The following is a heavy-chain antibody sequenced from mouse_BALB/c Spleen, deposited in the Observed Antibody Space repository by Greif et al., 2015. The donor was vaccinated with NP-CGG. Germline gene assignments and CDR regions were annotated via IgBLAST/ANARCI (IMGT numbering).Heavy chain of an antibody. CDR3: IGVGTSFDY. D-gene: IGHD4-1*01. V-gene: IGHV14-4*02. CDR2: IDPENGDT. Sequence: VQLQQSGAELVRSGASVKLSCTASGFNIKDYYMHWVKQRPEQGLEWIGWIDPENGDTEYAPKFQGKATMTADTSSNPPSLRLGTLPLEAPAAYSFIGVGTSFDYWAQGTPPPVPP. CDR1: GFNIKDYY. J-gene: IGHJ2*01.